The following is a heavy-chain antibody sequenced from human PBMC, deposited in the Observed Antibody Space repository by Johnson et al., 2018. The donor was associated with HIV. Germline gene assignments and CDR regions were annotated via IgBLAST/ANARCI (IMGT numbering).Heavy chain of an antibody. Sequence: QMLLVESGGDLVKPGGSLRLSCAASGFIFSDYSMSWVRQAPGKGLEWVSLIYSGGSTYYADSVKGRFSISRDNAKNSLYLQMNSLRVEDTAVYYCARDRGYWDAFEIWGQGTMVTVSS. J-gene: IGHJ3*02. CDR1: GFIFSDYS. D-gene: IGHD3-22*01. CDR3: ARDRGYWDAFEI. V-gene: IGHV3-11*04. CDR2: LIYSGGST.